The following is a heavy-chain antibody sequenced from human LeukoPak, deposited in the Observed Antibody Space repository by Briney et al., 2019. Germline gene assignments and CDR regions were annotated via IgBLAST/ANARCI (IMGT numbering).Heavy chain of an antibody. J-gene: IGHJ4*02. CDR1: GFTFSSYS. CDR3: ARDDLSVVRGVIIFDY. CDR2: ISSSSSYI. D-gene: IGHD3-10*01. V-gene: IGHV3-21*01. Sequence: GGSLRLSCAASGFTFSSYSMNWVRQAPGKGLEWVSSISSSSSYIYYADSVKGRFTISRDNAKNSLYLQMNSLRAEDTAVYYCARDDLSVVRGVIIFDYWGQGTLVTVSS.